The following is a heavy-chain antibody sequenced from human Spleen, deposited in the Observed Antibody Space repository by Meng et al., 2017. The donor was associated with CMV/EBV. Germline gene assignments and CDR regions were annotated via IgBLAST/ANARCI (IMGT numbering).Heavy chain of an antibody. CDR3: AKFPFPDNYYDRSDSYY. Sequence: GESLKISCAASGFTFRTYAMSWVRQAPGKGLEWVSHISGSGGSTYYADSVKGRFTISRDNSKDTPYLQMNSLRAEDTAVYYCAKFPFPDNYYDRSDSYYWGHGTLVTVSS. V-gene: IGHV3-23*01. J-gene: IGHJ4*01. D-gene: IGHD3-22*01. CDR2: ISGSGGST. CDR1: GFTFRTYA.